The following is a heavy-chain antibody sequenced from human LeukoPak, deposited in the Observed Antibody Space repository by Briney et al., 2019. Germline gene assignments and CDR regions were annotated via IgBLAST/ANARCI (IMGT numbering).Heavy chain of an antibody. CDR3: ARDIPIYCSGGSCYSDGYYYYYGMDV. V-gene: IGHV3-64*01. CDR2: VSSNGGGT. J-gene: IGHJ6*02. D-gene: IGHD2-15*01. Sequence: PGGSLRLSCGASGFTFSSYAMHWVRQAPGKGLEYVSAVSSNGGGTYYANSVKGRFTISRDNSKNTLYLQMGSLRTEDMAVYYCARDIPIYCSGGSCYSDGYYYYYGMDVWGQGTTVTVPS. CDR1: GFTFSSYA.